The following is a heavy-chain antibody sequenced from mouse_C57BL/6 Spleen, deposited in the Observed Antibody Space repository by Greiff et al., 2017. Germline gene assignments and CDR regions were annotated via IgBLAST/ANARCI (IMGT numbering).Heavy chain of an antibody. CDR3: ARQGTGWYFDV. V-gene: IGHV5-9*01. Sequence: EVKVVESGGGLVKPGGSLKLSCAASGFTFSSYTMSWVRQTPEKRLEWVATISGGGGNTYYPDSVKGRFTISRDNAKNTLYLQMSSLRSEVTALYYCARQGTGWYFDVWGTGTTVTVSS. CDR1: GFTFSSYT. J-gene: IGHJ1*03. CDR2: ISGGGGNT. D-gene: IGHD4-1*01.